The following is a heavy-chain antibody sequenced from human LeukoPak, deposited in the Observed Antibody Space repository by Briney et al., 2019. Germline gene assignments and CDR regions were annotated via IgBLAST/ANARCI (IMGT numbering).Heavy chain of an antibody. D-gene: IGHD3-10*01. CDR2: IIPISGTA. J-gene: IGHJ3*02. Sequence: GASVKVSCKASGGTFSSYAISWVRQAPGQGLEWMGGIIPISGTANYAQKFQGRVTITADESTSTAYMELSSLRSEDTAVYYSAREFEKLLWFGEFDDAFDIWGQGTMVTVSS. CDR3: AREFEKLLWFGEFDDAFDI. CDR1: GGTFSSYA. V-gene: IGHV1-69*01.